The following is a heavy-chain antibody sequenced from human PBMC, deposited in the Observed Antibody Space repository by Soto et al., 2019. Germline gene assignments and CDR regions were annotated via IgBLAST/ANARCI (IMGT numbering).Heavy chain of an antibody. J-gene: IGHJ4*02. V-gene: IGHV4-39*01. Sequence: SETLSLTCTVSGGSISSGSYYWGWIRQPPGKGLEWIGSVYYSGSTYYNPSLKSRVTISVDTSKNQFSLKLSSVTAADTAVYYCASRRTSTVHYWGQGTLVTVSS. CDR2: VYYSGST. D-gene: IGHD3-10*01. CDR3: ASRRTSTVHY. CDR1: GGSISSGSYY.